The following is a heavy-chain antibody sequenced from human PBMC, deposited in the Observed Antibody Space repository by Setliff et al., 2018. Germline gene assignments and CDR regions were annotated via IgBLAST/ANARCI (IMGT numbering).Heavy chain of an antibody. D-gene: IGHD5-18*01. V-gene: IGHV4-38-2*01. Sequence: SETLSLTCAVSGYSISSGYNWGWIRQPPGKGLEWIGSIYYRGSTSYNSSLKSRVSISVDTSKNQFSLNLNAVTSADTAVYYCARGKSVTASTWFDPWGEGTLVTVSS. CDR2: IYYRGST. J-gene: IGHJ5*02. CDR1: GYSISSGYN. CDR3: ARGKSVTASTWFDP.